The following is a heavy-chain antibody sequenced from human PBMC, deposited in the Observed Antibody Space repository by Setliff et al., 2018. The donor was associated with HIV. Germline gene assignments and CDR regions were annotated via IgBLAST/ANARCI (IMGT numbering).Heavy chain of an antibody. Sequence: ASVKVSCKASVYTFTSYYMNWVRQAPGQGLEWMGIINPSGGSSTYAQKFQGRVAMTRDTSTSTVYMELSSLRSEDTAVYYCARDRVRITIFGANDASDIWGQGTMVTVSS. V-gene: IGHV1-46*01. CDR2: INPSGGSS. CDR1: VYTFTSYY. D-gene: IGHD3-3*01. J-gene: IGHJ3*02. CDR3: ARDRVRITIFGANDASDI.